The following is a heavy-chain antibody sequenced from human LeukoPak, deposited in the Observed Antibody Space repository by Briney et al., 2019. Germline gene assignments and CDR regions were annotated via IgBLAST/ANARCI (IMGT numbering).Heavy chain of an antibody. Sequence: GGFLRLSCAASGFTFSSYGMHWVRQAPGKGLEWVAVISYDGSNKYYADSVKGRFTISRDNSNNTLYLQMNSLRAEDSAIYYCAKDMFPYYDILAGFVSDYWGQGTLVTASS. V-gene: IGHV3-30*18. CDR2: ISYDGSNK. D-gene: IGHD3-9*01. CDR1: GFTFSSYG. J-gene: IGHJ4*02. CDR3: AKDMFPYYDILAGFVSDY.